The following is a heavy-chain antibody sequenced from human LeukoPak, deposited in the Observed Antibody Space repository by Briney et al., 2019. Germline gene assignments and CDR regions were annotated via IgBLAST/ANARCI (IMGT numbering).Heavy chain of an antibody. CDR1: GFTFSSYA. J-gene: IGHJ4*02. CDR2: ISGSGGST. CDR3: AKESLHRFYDSSGYYY. Sequence: GGSLRLSCAASGFTFSSYAMSWFRQAPGKGLEWVSAISGSGGSTYYADSVKGRFTISRDNSKNTLYLQMNSLRAEDTAVYYCAKESLHRFYDSSGYYYWGQGTLVTVSS. V-gene: IGHV3-23*01. D-gene: IGHD3-22*01.